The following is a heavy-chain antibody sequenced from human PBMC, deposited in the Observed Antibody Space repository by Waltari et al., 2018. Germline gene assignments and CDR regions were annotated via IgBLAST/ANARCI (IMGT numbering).Heavy chain of an antibody. CDR1: GGTFSSYA. V-gene: IGHV1-69*13. D-gene: IGHD2-15*01. CDR3: ARIPGYCSGGSCYTTDYYFDY. CDR2: IIPICGTA. J-gene: IGHJ4*02. Sequence: QVQLVQSGAEVKKPGSSVKVSCKASGGTFSSYAISWVRQAPGQGLEWMGGIIPICGTANYAQKFQGRVTITADESTSTAYMELSSLRSEDTVVYYCARIPGYCSGGSCYTTDYYFDYWGQGTLVTVSS.